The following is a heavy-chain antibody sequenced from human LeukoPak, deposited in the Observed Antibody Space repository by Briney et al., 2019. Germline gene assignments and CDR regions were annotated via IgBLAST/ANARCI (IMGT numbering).Heavy chain of an antibody. CDR3: ARGRGDTLTGYYILKVAPLDY. CDR2: INPNSGGT. Sequence: ASVKVSCKASGYTFTGYYMHWVRQAPGQGLEWMGWINPNSGGTNYAQKFQGRVTMTRDTSISTAYMELSRLRSDDTAVYYCARGRGDTLTGYYILKVAPLDYWGQGTLVTVSS. V-gene: IGHV1-2*02. D-gene: IGHD3-9*01. J-gene: IGHJ4*02. CDR1: GYTFTGYY.